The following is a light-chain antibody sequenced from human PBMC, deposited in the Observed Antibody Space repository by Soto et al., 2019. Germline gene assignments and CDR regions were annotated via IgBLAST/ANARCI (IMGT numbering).Light chain of an antibody. Sequence: AIQLTQSPSSLSASVGDRVTITCRASQAIRTALGWYQQKPGKVPKLLIYAASTLQSGVPSRFRGSGSGRDFTLTISSLQPEDFATYYCLLDFGYFWAFGQGTKVDIK. CDR2: AAS. V-gene: IGKV1-6*01. J-gene: IGKJ1*01. CDR3: LLDFGYFWA. CDR1: QAIRTA.